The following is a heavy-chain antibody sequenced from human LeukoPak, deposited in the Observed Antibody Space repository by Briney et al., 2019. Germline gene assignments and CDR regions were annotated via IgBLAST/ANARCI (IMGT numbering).Heavy chain of an antibody. CDR2: ISGSGGST. D-gene: IGHD4-17*01. CDR3: ATLKDAVTIFDN. V-gene: IGHV3-23*01. J-gene: IGHJ4*02. CDR1: GFTFSGYA. Sequence: GGSLRLSCAASGFTFSGYAMSWVRQAPGKGLEWVSAISGSGGSTYYADSVKGRFTISRDNSKNTLYLQMNSLRAEDTAVYYCATLKDAVTIFDNWGQGTLVTVSS.